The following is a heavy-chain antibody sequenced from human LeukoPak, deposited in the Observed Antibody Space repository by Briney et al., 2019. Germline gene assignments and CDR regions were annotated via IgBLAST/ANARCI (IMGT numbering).Heavy chain of an antibody. J-gene: IGHJ4*02. CDR1: GFTFGSYG. CDR2: VRYDGNNP. Sequence: WGSLRLSCAASGFTFGSYGMHWVRQAPGKGLDWVAFVRYDGNNPYYSASVKGRFTISRDNSKNTVLLQMNNLRLEDAAVYYCARGSRYGDYPYYCDLWGQGTLVTVSS. CDR3: ARGSRYGDYPYYCDL. D-gene: IGHD4-17*01. V-gene: IGHV3-30*02.